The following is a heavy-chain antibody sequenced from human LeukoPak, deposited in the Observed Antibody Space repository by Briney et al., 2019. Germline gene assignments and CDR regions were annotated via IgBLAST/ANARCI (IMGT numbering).Heavy chain of an antibody. D-gene: IGHD3-10*01. V-gene: IGHV4-4*07. J-gene: IGHJ6*03. CDR2: IYTSGST. CDR3: ARVVGVLWLDYMDV. CDR1: GGSISSYY. Sequence: SETLSLTCTVSGGSISSYYWSWNRQPAGKGLEWIGRIYTSGSTNYNPSLKSRVTMSVDTSKNQFSLKLSSVTAADTAVYYCARVVGVLWLDYMDVWGKGTTVTISS.